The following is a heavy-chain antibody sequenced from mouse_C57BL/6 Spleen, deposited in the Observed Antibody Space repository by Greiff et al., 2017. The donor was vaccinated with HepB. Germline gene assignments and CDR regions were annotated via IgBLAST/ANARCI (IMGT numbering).Heavy chain of an antibody. D-gene: IGHD2-4*01. CDR1: GYTFTSYW. J-gene: IGHJ2*01. CDR2: IYPGNSDT. Sequence: EVMLVESGTVLARPGASVKMSCKTSGYTFTSYWMHWVKQRPGQGLEWIGAIYPGNSDTSYNQKFKGKAKLTAVTSASTAYMELSSLTNEDSAVYYCTRSTDYDGGYYFDYWGQGTTLTVSS. V-gene: IGHV1-5*01. CDR3: TRSTDYDGGYYFDY.